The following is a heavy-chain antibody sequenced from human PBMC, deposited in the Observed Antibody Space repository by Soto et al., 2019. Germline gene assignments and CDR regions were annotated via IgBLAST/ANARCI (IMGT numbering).Heavy chain of an antibody. CDR2: ISAYNGNT. D-gene: IGHD3-22*01. CDR1: GYTFTTYV. CDR3: AREGGGLPDYYYDSSGYPDAFDI. Sequence: QVQLVQSGAEVKKPGASVKVSCKASGYTFTTYVISWVRQAPGQGLEWMGWISAYNGNTNYAQKFQGRVTMTTDTSTSRAYMELRSLRSDDTAVYYCAREGGGLPDYYYDSSGYPDAFDIWGQGTMVTVSS. V-gene: IGHV1-18*01. J-gene: IGHJ3*02.